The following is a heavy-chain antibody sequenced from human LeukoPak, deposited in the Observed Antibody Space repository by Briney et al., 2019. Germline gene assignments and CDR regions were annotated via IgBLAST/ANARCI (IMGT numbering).Heavy chain of an antibody. CDR1: GYSFTSYW. Sequence: GESLKISCKGSGYSFTSYWIGWVRQMPGKGLGWMGIIYPGASDTRYSPSFQGQVTISADKSISTAYLQWSSLKASDTAMYYCARLGPYGGNSGYFDYWGQGTLVTVSS. D-gene: IGHD4-23*01. CDR3: ARLGPYGGNSGYFDY. V-gene: IGHV5-51*01. CDR2: IYPGASDT. J-gene: IGHJ4*02.